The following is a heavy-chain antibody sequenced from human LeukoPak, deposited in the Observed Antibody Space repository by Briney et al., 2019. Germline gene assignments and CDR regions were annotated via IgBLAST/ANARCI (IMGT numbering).Heavy chain of an antibody. V-gene: IGHV4-59*01. J-gene: IGHJ2*01. Sequence: SETLSLTCTVSGGSISSYYWSWIRQPPGKGLEWIGYIYYSGSTNYNPSLKSRVTIPVDTSKNQFSLKLSSVTAADTAVYYCARDTGYYPHWYFDLWGRGTLVTVSS. CDR2: IYYSGST. CDR3: ARDTGYYPHWYFDL. D-gene: IGHD3-9*01. CDR1: GGSISSYY.